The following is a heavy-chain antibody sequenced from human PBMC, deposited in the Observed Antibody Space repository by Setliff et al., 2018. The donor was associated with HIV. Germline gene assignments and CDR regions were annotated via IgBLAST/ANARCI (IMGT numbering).Heavy chain of an antibody. CDR1: GYSISSGYY. CDR2: IYHSGST. Sequence: PSETLSLTCTVSGYSISSGYYWGWIRQPPGKGLEWIGSIYHSGSTYYNPSLKSRVTISEDRSKNQFSLNMTSVTAADTAVYYCARVEAKVRGATYWENYWGQGTPVTVSS. D-gene: IGHD3-10*01. J-gene: IGHJ4*02. CDR3: ARVEAKVRGATYWENY. V-gene: IGHV4-38-2*02.